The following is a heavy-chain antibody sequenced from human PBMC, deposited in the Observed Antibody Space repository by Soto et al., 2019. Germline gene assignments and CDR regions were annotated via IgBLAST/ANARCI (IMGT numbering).Heavy chain of an antibody. D-gene: IGHD2-21*02. CDR3: ARDLWGYCGTDCYPLDV. CDR1: GGSISSGDYY. J-gene: IGHJ6*02. CDR2: IYYSGST. Sequence: SETLSLTCTVSGGSISSGDYYWSWVRQPPGKGLEWIGYIYYSGSTYYNPSLKSRVTISVDTSKNRFSLKLSSVTAADTAVYYCARDLWGYCGTDCYPLDVWGQGTTVTVS. V-gene: IGHV4-30-4*01.